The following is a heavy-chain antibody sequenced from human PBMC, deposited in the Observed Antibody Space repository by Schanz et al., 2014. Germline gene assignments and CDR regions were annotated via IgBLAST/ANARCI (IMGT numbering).Heavy chain of an antibody. J-gene: IGHJ4*02. D-gene: IGHD1-1*01. CDR1: GFTLSSYG. Sequence: VRLVESGGGVVQPGRSLRLSCAASGFTLSSYGMNWVRQAPGKGLEWVSAMNESHSTIYYADSVKGRFTISRDNAKNSLYLEMNSLRAEDTALYYCARDRRNADLDYWGQGTLVTVSS. CDR3: ARDRRNADLDY. CDR2: MNESHSTI. V-gene: IGHV3-48*01.